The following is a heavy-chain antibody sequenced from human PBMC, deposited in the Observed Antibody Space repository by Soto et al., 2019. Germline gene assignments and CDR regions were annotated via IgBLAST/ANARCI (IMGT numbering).Heavy chain of an antibody. V-gene: IGHV4-31*03. CDR3: ARGIFDYDFWSGYYSPDVYYYGMDV. CDR2: IYYSGST. J-gene: IGHJ6*02. D-gene: IGHD3-3*01. Sequence: PSETLSLTCTVSGGSISSGGYYWSWIRQHPGKGLEWIGYIYYSGSTYYNPSLKSRVTISVDTSKNQFSLKLSSVTAADTAVYYCARGIFDYDFWSGYYSPDVYYYGMDVWGQGTTVTVSS. CDR1: GGSISSGGYY.